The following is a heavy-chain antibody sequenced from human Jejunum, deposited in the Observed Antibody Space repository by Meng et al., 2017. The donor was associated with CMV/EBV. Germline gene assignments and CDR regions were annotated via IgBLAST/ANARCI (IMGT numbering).Heavy chain of an antibody. CDR1: AW. D-gene: IGHD3-3*01. Sequence: AWIGSARPAPRVGLELVCPIKTQIDGETTHYATPVKGRFTISRDGSKNMVYLQMTSLKSENTAVYYSTTGHVEGRVTTIGALAWGQGTLVTVSS. J-gene: IGHJ5*02. V-gene: IGHV3-15*01. CDR2: IKTQIDGETT. CDR3: TTGHVEGRVTTIGALA.